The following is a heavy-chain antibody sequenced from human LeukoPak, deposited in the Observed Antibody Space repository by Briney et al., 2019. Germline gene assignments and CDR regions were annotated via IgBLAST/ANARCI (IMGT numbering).Heavy chain of an antibody. D-gene: IGHD1-14*01. CDR1: GGSFSGYY. CDR3: ARFPGGAEYRHYYYMDV. V-gene: IGHV4-34*01. Sequence: PETLSLTCAVYGGSFSGYYWSWIRQPPGKGLEWIGEINHSGSTNYNPSLKSRVTISVDTSKNQFSLKLSSVTAADTAVYYCARFPGGAEYRHYYYMDVWGTGTTVTVSS. CDR2: INHSGST. J-gene: IGHJ6*03.